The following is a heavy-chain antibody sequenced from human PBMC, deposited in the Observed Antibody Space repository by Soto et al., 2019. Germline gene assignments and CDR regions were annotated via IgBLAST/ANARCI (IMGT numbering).Heavy chain of an antibody. V-gene: IGHV3-23*01. J-gene: IGHJ4*02. Sequence: GSLRLSCAASGFTFINYAMSWVRQAPGEGLEWVSTISGNGANTHYADSVKGRFSISRDNSKNPLYIQMNSLRAEGTAVYYCAKDYGSSRYFFDYWGQGALVTVSS. D-gene: IGHD6-19*01. CDR3: AKDYGSSRYFFDY. CDR1: GFTFINYA. CDR2: ISGNGANT.